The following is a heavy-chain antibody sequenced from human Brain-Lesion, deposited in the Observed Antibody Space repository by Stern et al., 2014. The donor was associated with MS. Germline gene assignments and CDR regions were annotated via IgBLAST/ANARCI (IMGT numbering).Heavy chain of an antibody. CDR3: ARVYNTIYGIVTQRGSGMDV. CDR2: IKADGTEK. D-gene: IGHD3-3*01. V-gene: IGHV3-7*01. J-gene: IGHJ6*02. CDR1: GFTFGNYW. Sequence: EMQLVESGGGLVQPGGSLTISCTAAGFTFGNYWMNWVRQAPGQGLEWVANIKADGTEKNYADAAKGRFTTYRDNSRNSLYLQMNSLRVEDTALYYCARVYNTIYGIVTQRGSGMDVWGQGTTVIVSS.